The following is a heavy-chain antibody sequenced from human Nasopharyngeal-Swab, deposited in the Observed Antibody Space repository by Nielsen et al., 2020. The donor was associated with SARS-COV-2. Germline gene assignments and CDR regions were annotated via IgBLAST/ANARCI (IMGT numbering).Heavy chain of an antibody. CDR1: GYTFTGYY. CDR3: ARDHGPYNYYGMDV. J-gene: IGHJ6*02. V-gene: IGHV1-2*06. CDR2: INPNSGGT. Sequence: ASVKVSCKASGYTFTGYYMHWVRQAPGQGLEWMGRINPNSGGTNYAQKFQGRVTMTRDTSISTAYMELSRLRSDDTAVYYCARDHGPYNYYGMDVWGQGTTVTVSS.